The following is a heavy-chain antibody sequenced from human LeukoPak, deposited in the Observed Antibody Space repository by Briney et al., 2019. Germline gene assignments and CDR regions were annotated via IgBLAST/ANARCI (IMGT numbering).Heavy chain of an antibody. D-gene: IGHD3-22*01. V-gene: IGHV3-7*01. J-gene: IGHJ4*02. Sequence: GGSLRLSRAASGFTFSNYWMSRVRQAPWKPQKSVANIKQDGSEKYYVDSVKGRFTISRDNAKNSLDLQMNSLRAEDTAVYYCARYPYYYDSSGYYKYWGQGTLVTVSS. CDR1: GFTFSNYW. CDR2: IKQDGSEK. CDR3: ARYPYYYDSSGYYKY.